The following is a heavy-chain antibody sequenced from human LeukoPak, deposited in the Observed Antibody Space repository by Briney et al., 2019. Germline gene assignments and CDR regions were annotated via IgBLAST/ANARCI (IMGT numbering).Heavy chain of an antibody. Sequence: GRSLRLSCAASGFTFSSYAMSWVRQAPGKGLEWVSAISGSGGSTYYADSVKGRFTISRDNSKNTLYLQMNSLRAEDTAVYYCAKGGIYYDSSGYWDYWGQGTLVTVSS. V-gene: IGHV3-23*01. CDR2: ISGSGGST. J-gene: IGHJ4*02. D-gene: IGHD3-22*01. CDR1: GFTFSSYA. CDR3: AKGGIYYDSSGYWDY.